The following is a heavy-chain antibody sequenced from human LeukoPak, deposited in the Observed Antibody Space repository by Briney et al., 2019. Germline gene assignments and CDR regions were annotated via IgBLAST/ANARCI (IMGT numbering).Heavy chain of an antibody. V-gene: IGHV1-69*04. CDR3: ARSQGIVAGPFLRGVWFDP. Sequence: SVNVSCKASGGTFSSYAISWVRQAPGQGLEWMGRIIPIFGIANYAQKFQGRVTITADKSTRTAYMELSRLRSEDSAVYYCARSQGIVAGPFLRGVWFDPWGQGAMVTVSS. CDR1: GGTFSSYA. D-gene: IGHD3-22*01. J-gene: IGHJ5*02. CDR2: IIPIFGIA.